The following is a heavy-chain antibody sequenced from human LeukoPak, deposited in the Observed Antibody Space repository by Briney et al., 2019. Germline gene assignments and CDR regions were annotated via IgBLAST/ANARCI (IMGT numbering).Heavy chain of an antibody. D-gene: IGHD3-22*01. CDR2: INPSGGST. J-gene: IGHJ4*02. CDR1: GYTFASYY. Sequence: ASVKVSCKASGYTFASYYMHWVRQAPGQGLEWMGIINPSGGSTSYAQKFQGRVTMTRDTSTSTVYMELSSLRSEDTAVYYCARKCGGDCYLYDSSGYYYDYWGQGTLVTVSS. CDR3: ARKCGGDCYLYDSSGYYYDY. V-gene: IGHV1-46*03.